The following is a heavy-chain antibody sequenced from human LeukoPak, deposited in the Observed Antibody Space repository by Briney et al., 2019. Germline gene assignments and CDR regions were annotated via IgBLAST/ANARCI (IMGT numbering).Heavy chain of an antibody. CDR3: ATELGATYDTYYHGRDV. Sequence: ASVKVSCNASGYTFTSYDINWVRHAPGQGLEWMGWMTPNSGNTGYAQKFQGRVTMTRNTSISTAYMELSSLRSDDTAVYYCATELGATYDTYYHGRDVWGQGTTVTVSS. CDR2: MTPNSGNT. D-gene: IGHD1-26*01. V-gene: IGHV1-8*01. CDR1: GYTFTSYD. J-gene: IGHJ6*02.